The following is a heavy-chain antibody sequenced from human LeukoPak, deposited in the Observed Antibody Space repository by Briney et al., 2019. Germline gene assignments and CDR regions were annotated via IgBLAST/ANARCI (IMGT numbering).Heavy chain of an antibody. Sequence: ASVKLSCKASGYIFTTYYMHWVRQAPGQGLEWMGVINPNDGSTAYAQKFQGRVTMTTDTSTRTVYMELSSLRSEDTAVYYCARSITGAAQDALDVWGLGTVVTVSS. J-gene: IGHJ3*01. CDR3: ARSITGAAQDALDV. CDR1: GYIFTTYY. D-gene: IGHD7-27*01. CDR2: INPNDGST. V-gene: IGHV1-46*01.